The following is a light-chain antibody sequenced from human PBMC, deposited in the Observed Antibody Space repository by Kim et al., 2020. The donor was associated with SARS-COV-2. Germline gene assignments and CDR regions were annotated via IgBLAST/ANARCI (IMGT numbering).Light chain of an antibody. CDR2: GKN. V-gene: IGLV3-19*01. CDR1: SLRSYY. Sequence: ALGQTVRITCQGDSLRSYYASWYQQKPGQAPVLVIYGKNNRPSGIPDRFAGSSAGNTASLTITGAQAEDEADYYCNSRDSSGNHVVFGGGTQLTVL. CDR3: NSRDSSGNHVV. J-gene: IGLJ2*01.